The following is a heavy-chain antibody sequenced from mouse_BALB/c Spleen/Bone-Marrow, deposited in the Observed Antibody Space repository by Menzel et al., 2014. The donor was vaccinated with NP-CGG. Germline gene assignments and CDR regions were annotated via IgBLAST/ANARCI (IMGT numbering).Heavy chain of an antibody. D-gene: IGHD1-1*01. Sequence: VTLKECGAELVKPGASVKLSCTASGFNIKDTYMYWVKQRPEQGLEWIGRIDPANGNTKYDPKFQDKATITADTSSNTAYLQLSSLTSEDTAVDYCARYYYGSSLFAYWGQGTLVNVSA. CDR3: ARYYYGSSLFAY. CDR1: GFNIKDTY. J-gene: IGHJ3*01. V-gene: IGHV14-3*02. CDR2: IDPANGNT.